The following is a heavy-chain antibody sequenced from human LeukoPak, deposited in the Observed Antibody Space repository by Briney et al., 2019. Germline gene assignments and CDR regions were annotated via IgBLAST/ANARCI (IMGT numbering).Heavy chain of an antibody. CDR1: GFTFRTYA. V-gene: IGHV3-23*01. Sequence: GGSLRLSCVASGFTFRTYAMSWVRQAPGKGLEWISGVSDSGGMTNYADSVKGRFTISRDNSKNTLYLRMSSLRAEDTAIYYCATRGRDRGFDYWGQGTLVTVSS. J-gene: IGHJ4*02. D-gene: IGHD1-26*01. CDR2: VSDSGGMT. CDR3: ATRGRDRGFDY.